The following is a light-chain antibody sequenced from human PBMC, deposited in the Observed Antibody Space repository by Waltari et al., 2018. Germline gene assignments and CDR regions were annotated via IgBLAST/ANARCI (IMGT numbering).Light chain of an antibody. J-gene: IGKJ4*01. V-gene: IGKV1-39*01. CDR2: KSS. CDR3: QHNYGTLT. CDR1: ENINNY. Sequence: DIQMTQSPSSLSASVGDRVTITCRASENINNYLNWFQQKPGKAPKILIYKSSSLQSGVPSRFSGSGSGTDYTFTIISLQSEDVATYYCQHNYGTLTFGGGTKVEIK.